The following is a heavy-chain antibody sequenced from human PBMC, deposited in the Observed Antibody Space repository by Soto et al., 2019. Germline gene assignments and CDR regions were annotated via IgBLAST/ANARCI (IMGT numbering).Heavy chain of an antibody. CDR2: IIPIFGTA. D-gene: IGHD5-12*01. J-gene: IGHJ4*02. V-gene: IGHV1-69*01. CDR1: GGTFSSYA. Sequence: QVQLVQSGAEVKKPGSSVKVSCKASGGTFSSYAISWVRQAPGQGLEWMGGIIPIFGTANYAQKFQGRVTITADESTSTAYMELSRLRSEDTDVYYCARVSSGYDPQKGEDDYWGQGTLVTVSS. CDR3: ARVSSGYDPQKGEDDY.